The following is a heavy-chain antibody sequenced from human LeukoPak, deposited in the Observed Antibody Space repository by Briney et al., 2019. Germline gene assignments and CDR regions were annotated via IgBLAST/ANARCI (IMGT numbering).Heavy chain of an antibody. CDR1: GFTFSSYE. J-gene: IGHJ3*02. V-gene: IGHV3-48*03. D-gene: IGHD3-22*01. Sequence: PGGSLRLSCAASGFTFSSYEMNWVRQAPGKGLEWVSYISGSGSTIYYADSVKGRFTISRDNAKNSLYLQMNSLRAEDTAVYYCARDRHYYDSSGYYKSRAFDIWGQGTMVTVSS. CDR2: ISGSGSTI. CDR3: ARDRHYYDSSGYYKSRAFDI.